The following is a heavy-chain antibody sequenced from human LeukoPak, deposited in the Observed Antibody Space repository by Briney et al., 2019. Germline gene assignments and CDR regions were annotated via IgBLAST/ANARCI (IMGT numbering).Heavy chain of an antibody. V-gene: IGHV4-59*01. CDR2: IYYSGST. CDR1: GGSISSYY. Sequence: SETLSLTCTVSGGSISSYYWSWIRQPPGKGLEWIGYIYYSGSTNYNPSLKSRVTISVDTSKNQFSLKLSSVTAADTPVYYCARSLLRYCTNGVCPWFDPWGQGTLVTVSS. J-gene: IGHJ5*02. CDR3: ARSLLRYCTNGVCPWFDP. D-gene: IGHD2-8*01.